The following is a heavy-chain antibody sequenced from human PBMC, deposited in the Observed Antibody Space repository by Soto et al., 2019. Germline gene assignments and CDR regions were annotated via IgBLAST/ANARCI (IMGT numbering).Heavy chain of an antibody. J-gene: IGHJ4*02. D-gene: IGHD2-2*01. CDR2: IGNSGGLT. V-gene: IGHV3-23*01. CDR1: GFTFSSNA. CDR3: ANIHTTSANFDY. Sequence: VGSLRLSCTASGFTFSSNAMGWVRQAPGKGLEWVSSIGNSGGLTVYADSVKGRFTISRDNSRNTVFLQMNSLRAEDTAVYYCANIHTTSANFDYWGQGTLVTVSS.